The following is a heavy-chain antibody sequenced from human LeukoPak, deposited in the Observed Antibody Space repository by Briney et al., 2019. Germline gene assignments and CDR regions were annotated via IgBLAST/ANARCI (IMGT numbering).Heavy chain of an antibody. CDR3: ARDHSGLGSYPNP. CDR2: ISTNDRTT. Sequence: GGSLRLSCAASGFILSDYYMSWIRQAPGKGLEWVAYISTNDRTTYYADSVKGRFTISRDNAKNSLYLQMNSLRAEDTAVYYCARDHSGLGSYPNPWGQGTLVTVSS. D-gene: IGHD3-10*01. V-gene: IGHV3-11*04. CDR1: GFILSDYY. J-gene: IGHJ5*02.